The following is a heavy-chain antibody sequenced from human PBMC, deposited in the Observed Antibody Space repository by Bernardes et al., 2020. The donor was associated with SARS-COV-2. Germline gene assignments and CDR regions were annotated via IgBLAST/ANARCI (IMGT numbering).Heavy chain of an antibody. CDR1: GFAFSSYA. CDR2: ISGSGDST. D-gene: IGHD5-18*01. CDR3: AKDKGGYSYRQDYYYGMDV. Sequence: GGSLRLSCAASGFAFSSYAMSWVRQAPGKGLEWVSGISGSGDSTYYADSVKGRFTISRDNSRNTLYLQMNSLRAEDTAVYYCAKDKGGYSYRQDYYYGMDVWGQGTTVTVSS. V-gene: IGHV3-23*01. J-gene: IGHJ6*02.